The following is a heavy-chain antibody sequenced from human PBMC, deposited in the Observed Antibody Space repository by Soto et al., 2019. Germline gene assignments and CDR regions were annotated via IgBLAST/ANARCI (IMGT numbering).Heavy chain of an antibody. Sequence: QVQLVQSGPEVKKPGASVKVSCEASGYTFTSYGISWVRQAPGQGLEWMGWISPYNGNTDYAQKFQGRVPRTTDTSTSTAYMELRTLRSDDTAVYYCARVNPYLSDRSGLPSLSYWGQGTLVTVSS. D-gene: IGHD3-3*01. J-gene: IGHJ4*02. CDR1: GYTFTSYG. CDR2: ISPYNGNT. V-gene: IGHV1-18*01. CDR3: ARVNPYLSDRSGLPSLSY.